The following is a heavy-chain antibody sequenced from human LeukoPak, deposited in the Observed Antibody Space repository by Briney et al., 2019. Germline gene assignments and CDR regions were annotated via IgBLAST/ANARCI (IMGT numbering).Heavy chain of an antibody. J-gene: IGHJ4*02. CDR3: ARGGYSYGRAFDY. CDR1: GGSISGYY. Sequence: SESLSLTCTVSGGSISGYYWNWIRLPAGKGQGWIGRIYSTGSADYNSSVKSRVTMSVDMSKGQISLRLNSVTAADTAVYYCARGGYSYGRAFDYWGQGTLVTVSS. CDR2: IYSTGSA. V-gene: IGHV4-4*07. D-gene: IGHD5-12*01.